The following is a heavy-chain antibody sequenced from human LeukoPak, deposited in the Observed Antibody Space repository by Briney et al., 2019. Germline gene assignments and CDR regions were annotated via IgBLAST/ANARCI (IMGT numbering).Heavy chain of an antibody. J-gene: IGHJ4*02. V-gene: IGHV4-34*01. D-gene: IGHD2-2*01. CDR1: GGSLSGYY. CDR3: ARVSCSSTSCYSNFDY. CDR2: INHSGST. Sequence: SETLSLTCAVYGGSLSGYYWSWIRQPPGKGLEWIGEINHSGSTNYNPSLKSRVTISVDTSKNQFSLKLSSVTAADTAVYYCARVSCSSTSCYSNFDYWGQGTLVTVSS.